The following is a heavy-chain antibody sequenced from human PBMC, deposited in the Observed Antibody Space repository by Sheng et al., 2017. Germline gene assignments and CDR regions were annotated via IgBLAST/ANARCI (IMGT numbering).Heavy chain of an antibody. Sequence: QVQLVESGGGVVQPGRSLRLSCAASGFTFSSYGMHWVRQAPGKGLEWVAVIWYDGSNKYYADSVKGRFTISRDNSKNTLYLQMNSLRAEDTAVYYCARARYSGYPTPHRGAFDIWGQGT. CDR2: IWYDGSNK. V-gene: IGHV3-33*01. CDR3: ARARYSGYPTPHRGAFDI. D-gene: IGHD5-12*01. J-gene: IGHJ3*02. CDR1: GFTFSSYG.